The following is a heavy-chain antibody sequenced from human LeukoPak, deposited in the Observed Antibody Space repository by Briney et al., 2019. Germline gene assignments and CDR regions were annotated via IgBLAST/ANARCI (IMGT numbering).Heavy chain of an antibody. D-gene: IGHD3-3*01. CDR2: IGTASAK. V-gene: IGHV3-13*01. Sequence: PGGSLRLSCAASGFTFSSFDMDWVRQPTRQCLELVSTIGTASAKYYPGSVEGRFTLSRDNAKNSLYLQMNSLTAGDTAVYYCARGPPRGEYFYMDVWGKGTTVTVSS. J-gene: IGHJ6*03. CDR3: ARGPPRGEYFYMDV. CDR1: GFTFSSFD.